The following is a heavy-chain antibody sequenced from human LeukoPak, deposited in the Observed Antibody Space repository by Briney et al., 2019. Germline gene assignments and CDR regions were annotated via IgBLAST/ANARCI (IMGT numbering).Heavy chain of an antibody. D-gene: IGHD6-19*01. Sequence: GGSLRLSCAASGYTFTSYAMHWVRQAPGQRLEWMGWINAGNGNTKYSQKFQGRVTITRDTSASTAYMELSSLRSEDTAVYYCARYEAVAGSFDYWGQGTLVTVSS. CDR3: ARYEAVAGSFDY. CDR2: INAGNGNT. J-gene: IGHJ4*02. CDR1: GYTFTSYA. V-gene: IGHV1-3*01.